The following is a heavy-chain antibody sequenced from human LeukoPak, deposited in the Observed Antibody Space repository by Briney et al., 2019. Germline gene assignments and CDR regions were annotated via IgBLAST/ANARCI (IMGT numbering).Heavy chain of an antibody. Sequence: PSETLSLTCTVSGASIRSGSYYWTWIRQPPGKGLEWSVRIYYSGSTNYHPSLKSRVTISLDTSKNQFPLNLPSLPAADPAVYYCARFTPQGYGWGGYNRFDPWGQGTLVNVSS. D-gene: IGHD3-16*01. CDR3: ARFTPQGYGWGGYNRFDP. CDR1: GASIRSGSYY. V-gene: IGHV4-61*01. CDR2: IYYSGST. J-gene: IGHJ5*02.